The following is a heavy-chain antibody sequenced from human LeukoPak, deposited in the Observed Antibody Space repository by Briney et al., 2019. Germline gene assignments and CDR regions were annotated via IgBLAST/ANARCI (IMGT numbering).Heavy chain of an antibody. CDR3: AKNYDSSGYYDY. CDR1: GYTFTGYY. Sequence: ASVKVSCKASGYTFTGYYMHWVRQAPGQGLEWMGWINPNSGGTNYAQKFQGRVTMTRDMSTSTVYMELSSLRSEDTAVYYCAKNYDSSGYYDYWGQGTLVTVSS. J-gene: IGHJ4*02. D-gene: IGHD3-22*01. V-gene: IGHV1-2*02. CDR2: INPNSGGT.